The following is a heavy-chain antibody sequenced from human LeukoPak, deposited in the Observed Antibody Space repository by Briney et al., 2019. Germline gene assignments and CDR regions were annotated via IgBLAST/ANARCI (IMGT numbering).Heavy chain of an antibody. V-gene: IGHV4-59*08. Sequence: PSETLSLTCTVSGGSLSRYYWSWIRQPPGKGLEWIGYIYYSGSTIYNPSFKSRVTISVDTSKIQFSLKLNSLTAADTAVYYCARFFWSGSKGLDYWGQRTLVTVSS. CDR1: GGSLSRYY. J-gene: IGHJ4*02. CDR3: ARFFWSGSKGLDY. D-gene: IGHD3-3*01. CDR2: IYYSGST.